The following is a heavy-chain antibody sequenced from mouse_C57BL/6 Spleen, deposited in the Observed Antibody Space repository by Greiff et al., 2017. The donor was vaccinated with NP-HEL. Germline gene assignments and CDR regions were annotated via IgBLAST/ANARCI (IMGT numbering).Heavy chain of an antibody. CDR2: IDPSDSET. Sequence: QVQLQQPGAELVRPGSSVKLSCKASVYTFTSYWMHWVKQRPIQGLEWIGNIDPSDSETHYNQKFKDKATLTVDKSSSTAYMQLSSLTSEDSAVYYCARGGDYYGSSFFDYWGQGTTLTVSS. CDR1: VYTFTSYW. V-gene: IGHV1-52*01. J-gene: IGHJ2*01. CDR3: ARGGDYYGSSFFDY. D-gene: IGHD1-1*01.